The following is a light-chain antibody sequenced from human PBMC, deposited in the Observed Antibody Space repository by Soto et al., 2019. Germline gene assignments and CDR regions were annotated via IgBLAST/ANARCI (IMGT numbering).Light chain of an antibody. CDR1: QSVSSN. CDR2: GAS. Sequence: EVLMTQSPATLSVSPGERVTLSCRASQSVSSNLAWYQQKPGQAPRLLIYGASTRATGIPARFSGGGSGTEFTLTISSLQSEDFAVYYCQQYNVWPPYTFGQGTKLEIK. V-gene: IGKV3-15*01. CDR3: QQYNVWPPYT. J-gene: IGKJ2*01.